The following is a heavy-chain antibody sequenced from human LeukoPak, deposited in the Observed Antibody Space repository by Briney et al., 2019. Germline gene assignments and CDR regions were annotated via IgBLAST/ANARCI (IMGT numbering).Heavy chain of an antibody. V-gene: IGHV3-7*01. CDR2: IKQDGSEK. CDR3: ASIYCSSTNCHRAFDI. Sequence: GGSLRLSCAASGLTFSSYWMTWVRQAPGKGLEWVANIKQDGSEKYYVDSVKGRFTISRDNAKNSLYLQMNSLRAEDTAVYYCASIYCSSTNCHRAFDIWGQGTMVTVSS. D-gene: IGHD2-2*01. J-gene: IGHJ3*02. CDR1: GLTFSSYW.